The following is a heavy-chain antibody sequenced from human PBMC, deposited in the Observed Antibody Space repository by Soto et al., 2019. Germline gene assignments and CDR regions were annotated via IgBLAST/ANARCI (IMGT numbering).Heavy chain of an antibody. CDR2: IYYTGST. D-gene: IGHD3-22*01. V-gene: IGHV4-59*12. CDR3: ARRGYHYDRTGFYYYFDY. CDR1: GGSIISYY. Sequence: SETLSLTCTVSGGSIISYYWSWILQPPWKGLEWIGYIYYTGSTNYNPSLKSRVTISVDTSKNQFSLKLTSVTAADTAVYYCARRGYHYDRTGFYYYFDYWGLGTLVTVS. J-gene: IGHJ4*02.